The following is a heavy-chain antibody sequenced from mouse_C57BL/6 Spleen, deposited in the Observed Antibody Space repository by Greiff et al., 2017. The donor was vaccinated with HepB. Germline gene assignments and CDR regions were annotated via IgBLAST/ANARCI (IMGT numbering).Heavy chain of an antibody. CDR1: GFTFSDYG. Sequence: EVQRVESGGGLVKPGGSLKLSCAASGFTFSDYGMHWVRQAPEKGLEWVAYISSGSSTIYYADTVKGRFTISRDNAKNTLFLQMTSLRSEDTAMYYCARENHYAMDYWGQGTSVTVSS. V-gene: IGHV5-17*01. CDR3: ARENHYAMDY. J-gene: IGHJ4*01. CDR2: ISSGSSTI.